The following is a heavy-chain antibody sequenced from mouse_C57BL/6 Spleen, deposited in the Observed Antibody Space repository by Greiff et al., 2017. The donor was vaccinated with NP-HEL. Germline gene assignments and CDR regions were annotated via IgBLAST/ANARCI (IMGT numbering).Heavy chain of an antibody. Sequence: VQLQQSGPELVKPGASVKISCKASGYTFTDYYMNWVKQSHGKSLEWIGDINPNNGGTSYNQKFKGKATLTVDKSSSTAYMELRSLTSEDSAVYYCARTLREGMAWFAYWGQGTLVTVSA. V-gene: IGHV1-26*01. CDR3: ARTLREGMAWFAY. CDR1: GYTFTDYY. CDR2: INPNNGGT. J-gene: IGHJ3*01.